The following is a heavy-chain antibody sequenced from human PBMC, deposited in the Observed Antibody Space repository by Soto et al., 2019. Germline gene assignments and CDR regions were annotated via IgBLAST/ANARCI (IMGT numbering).Heavy chain of an antibody. V-gene: IGHV6-1*01. Sequence: QVQLKQSGQRLVKPSQTLSLTCAISGDSVSSNSAAWTWIRQSPSRGLEWLGRTYYRSKWYNDYAISVKSRININPDTSKNQFAMQLNSVTHQDTAVYYCARGGGEMTSTWYFDYWGQGTLVAVSS. J-gene: IGHJ4*02. CDR3: ARGGGEMTSTWYFDY. D-gene: IGHD2-2*01. CDR1: GDSVSSNSAA. CDR2: TYYRSKWYN.